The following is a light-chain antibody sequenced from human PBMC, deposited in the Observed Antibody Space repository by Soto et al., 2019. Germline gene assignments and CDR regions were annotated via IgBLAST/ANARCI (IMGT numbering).Light chain of an antibody. J-gene: IGKJ4*01. CDR2: GAS. Sequence: EIIMTQSPATLSVSPGEGATLSCRTSHSISTNLAWYQHKRGQSPRLLVYGASTRATGVPARFSGSGSGAEFTLSISSLQSEDFAVYYCQQYNSWPTFGGGTKVGIK. V-gene: IGKV3-15*01. CDR3: QQYNSWPT. CDR1: HSISTN.